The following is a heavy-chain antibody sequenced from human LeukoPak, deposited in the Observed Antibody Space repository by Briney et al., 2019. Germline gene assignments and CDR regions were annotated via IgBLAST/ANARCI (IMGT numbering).Heavy chain of an antibody. CDR3: AEDPKGWYEGDY. J-gene: IGHJ4*02. V-gene: IGHV3-23*01. Sequence: GGSLRLSCAASRFTFSSYAMSWVRQAPGKGLEWVSAISGSGGSTYYADSVKGRFTISRDNSKNTLYLQMNSLRAEDTAVYYCAEDPKGWYEGDYWGQGTLVTVSS. CDR2: ISGSGGST. CDR1: RFTFSSYA. D-gene: IGHD6-19*01.